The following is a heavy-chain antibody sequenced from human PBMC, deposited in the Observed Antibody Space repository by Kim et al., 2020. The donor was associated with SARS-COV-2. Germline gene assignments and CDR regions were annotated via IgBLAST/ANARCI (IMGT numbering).Heavy chain of an antibody. J-gene: IGHJ6*02. CDR2: VSGSAVNT. CDR1: GFTFSSYA. Sequence: GGSLRLSCVASGFTFSSYAMSWVRQAPGKGLEWVSTVSGSAVNTYYADSVKGRFIISRDSSKDTLYLQMNSLRAEDTALYYCAKRGYASGGGVVGSNGMDVWGQGTTVTVSS. CDR3: AKRGYASGGGVVGSNGMDV. V-gene: IGHV3-23*01. D-gene: IGHD3-16*01.